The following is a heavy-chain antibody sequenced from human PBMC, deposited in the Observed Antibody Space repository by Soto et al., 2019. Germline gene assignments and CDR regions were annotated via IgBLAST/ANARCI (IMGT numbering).Heavy chain of an antibody. D-gene: IGHD3-22*01. CDR2: TYYRSKWYS. Sequence: PSQSLSVTRAIPGDSVSSNSAAWNWIRQSPSRGLEWLGRTYYRSKWYSGYSVSVKSRIRISPDTSKNRVSLQLNSVTPDDTAVYYCARSGPGGYIDYWGRGTLVTVSA. J-gene: IGHJ4*02. CDR1: GDSVSSNSAA. V-gene: IGHV6-1*01. CDR3: ARSGPGGYIDY.